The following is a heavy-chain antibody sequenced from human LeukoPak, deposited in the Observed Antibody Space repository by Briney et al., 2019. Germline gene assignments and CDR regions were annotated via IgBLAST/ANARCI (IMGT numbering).Heavy chain of an antibody. D-gene: IGHD3-10*01. Sequence: PGGSLRLSCAASGFTFDDYAMHWVRQAPGKGLEWVSGISWNSGSIGYADSVKGRFTISRDNAKNSLYLQMNSLRAEDTAVYYCAKDEDGSGTLDYWGQGTLVTVSS. CDR1: GFTFDDYA. CDR2: ISWNSGSI. CDR3: AKDEDGSGTLDY. J-gene: IGHJ4*02. V-gene: IGHV3-9*01.